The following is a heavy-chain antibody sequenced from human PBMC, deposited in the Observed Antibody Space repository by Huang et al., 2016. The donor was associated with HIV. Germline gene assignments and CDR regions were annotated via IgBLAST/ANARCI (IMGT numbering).Heavy chain of an antibody. V-gene: IGHV5-51*01. CDR1: GYSFATYW. Sequence: EVQLVQSGSEVKKPGESLKISCKSSGYSFATYWIGWVRQVPGKGLEWMGNIYPCDSDTRYSPSFQGQVIISADRSINTAFLEWSSLKASDTATYYCARQRITMIGGGELDYWGQGTLVTVSP. D-gene: IGHD3-22*01. CDR3: ARQRITMIGGGELDY. CDR2: IYPCDSDT. J-gene: IGHJ4*02.